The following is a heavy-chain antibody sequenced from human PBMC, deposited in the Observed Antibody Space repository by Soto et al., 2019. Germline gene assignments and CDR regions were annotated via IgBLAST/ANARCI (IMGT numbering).Heavy chain of an antibody. CDR3: TRLRERINDYGDYFNYYYYYMDV. J-gene: IGHJ6*03. CDR1: GFTFSGSA. Sequence: GGSLRLSCAASGFTFSGSAMHWVRQASGKGLEWVGRIRSKANSYATAYAASVKGRFTISRDDSKKTAYLQMNSLKTEDTAVYYCTRLRERINDYGDYFNYYYYYMDVWGKGTTVTVSS. D-gene: IGHD4-17*01. CDR2: IRSKANSYAT. V-gene: IGHV3-73*01.